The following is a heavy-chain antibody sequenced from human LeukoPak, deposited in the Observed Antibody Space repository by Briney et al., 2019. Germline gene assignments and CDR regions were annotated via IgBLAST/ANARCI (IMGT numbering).Heavy chain of an antibody. CDR2: IKQDGSEK. CDR3: ARDLMGAAHYFQH. J-gene: IGHJ1*01. D-gene: IGHD2-15*01. V-gene: IGHV3-7*01. CDR1: GFTFSSYW. Sequence: GGSLRLSCAASGFTFSSYWMSWVRQAPGKGLEWVANIKQDGSEKYYVDSVKGRFTISRDNAKNSLYLQMNSLRAEDTAVYYCARDLMGAAHYFQHWGQGTLVTVSS.